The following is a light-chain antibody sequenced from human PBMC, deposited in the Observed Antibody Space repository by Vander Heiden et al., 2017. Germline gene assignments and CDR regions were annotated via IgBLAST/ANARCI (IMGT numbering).Light chain of an antibody. CDR2: ATS. Sequence: DIQVTQSPSSLSASVGDRVHITPRASQPINSYLNWYQEKPGKAPNLLIYATSNLQSGVPSRFSGSGSGPDFTLTISSVQPEDFAAYFCQQNYSVPWTFGQGTKVEIK. V-gene: IGKV1-39*01. CDR3: QQNYSVPWT. J-gene: IGKJ1*01. CDR1: QPINSY.